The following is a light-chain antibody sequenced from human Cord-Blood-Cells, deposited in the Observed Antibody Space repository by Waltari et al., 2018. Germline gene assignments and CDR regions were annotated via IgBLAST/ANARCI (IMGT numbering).Light chain of an antibody. CDR3: QSYDSSLSGSV. Sequence: QSVLTQPPSVSGAPGQRVTISCTGSSSNIGAGYDVHWYQQLPGTAPKLLIYGNSKRPSGVPARFSGSQSGTSASLAITGLQAEDEADYYCQSYDSSLSGSVFGGGTKLTVL. J-gene: IGLJ3*02. CDR1: SSNIGAGYD. CDR2: GNS. V-gene: IGLV1-40*01.